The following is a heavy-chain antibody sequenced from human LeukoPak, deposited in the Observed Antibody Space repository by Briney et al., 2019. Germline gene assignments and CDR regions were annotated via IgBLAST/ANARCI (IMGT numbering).Heavy chain of an antibody. CDR2: INPSGGST. Sequence: ASVKVSCKASGYTFTSYYMHWVRQAPGQGLEWMGIINPSGGSTSYAQKLQGRVTMTRDTSTSTVYMELSSLRSEDTAVYYCARASSKEMATIGFDYWGQGTLVTVSS. CDR1: GYTFTSYY. V-gene: IGHV1-46*01. CDR3: ARASSKEMATIGFDY. J-gene: IGHJ4*02. D-gene: IGHD5-24*01.